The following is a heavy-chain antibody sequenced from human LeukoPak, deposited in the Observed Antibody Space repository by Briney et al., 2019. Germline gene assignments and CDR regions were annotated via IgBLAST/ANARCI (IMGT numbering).Heavy chain of an antibody. Sequence: GGSLRLSCEASGFTFSSYGMHWVRQAPGKGLEWVAFIRYDGSNKYYADSVKGRFTISRDNSKNTLYLQMNSLRVEDTALYYCAKAQGYATSWSPFDYWGQGTLVTVSS. D-gene: IGHD2-2*01. CDR3: AKAQGYATSWSPFDY. J-gene: IGHJ4*02. CDR1: GFTFSSYG. CDR2: IRYDGSNK. V-gene: IGHV3-30*02.